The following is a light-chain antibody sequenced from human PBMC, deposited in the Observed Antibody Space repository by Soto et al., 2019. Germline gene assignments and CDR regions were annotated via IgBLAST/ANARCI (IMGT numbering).Light chain of an antibody. CDR1: QTINTW. Sequence: DIQMTQSPSTLSASVGDRVTITCRASQTINTWLAWYQQKPGKAPKLLISKASSLESGVPSRFSGSGSGTEFTLTISSLQPDDFAPYYCQQYNSYYTFGQGTNLEIK. V-gene: IGKV1-5*03. CDR3: QQYNSYYT. CDR2: KAS. J-gene: IGKJ2*01.